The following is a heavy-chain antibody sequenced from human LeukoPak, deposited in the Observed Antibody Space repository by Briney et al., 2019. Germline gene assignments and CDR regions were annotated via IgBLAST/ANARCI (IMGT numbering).Heavy chain of an antibody. CDR3: AREYDSRARFDS. D-gene: IGHD6-13*01. CDR2: IASSGSPI. CDR1: GDSFIRHS. J-gene: IGHJ4*02. V-gene: IGHV3-48*01. Sequence: GGSLRLSCVGSGDSFIRHSMNGVRRAPGKGLEWIAYIASSGSPIYYADSVKGRFTVSRDNARTSLFLHMNSLRAEDTAVYYCAREYDSRARFDSWGQGTLVTVS.